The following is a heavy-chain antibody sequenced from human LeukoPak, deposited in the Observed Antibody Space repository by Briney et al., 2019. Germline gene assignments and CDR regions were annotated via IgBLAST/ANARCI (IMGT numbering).Heavy chain of an antibody. CDR3: ARESYGDRIFDY. CDR2: INAGNGNT. CDR1: GYTLTSYA. Sequence: ASVKVSCKASGYTLTSYAMHWVRQAPGQRLEWMGWINAGNGNTKYSQKFQGRVTITRDTSASTAYMELSSLRSEDTAVYYCARESYGDRIFDYWGQGTLVTVSS. D-gene: IGHD4-17*01. J-gene: IGHJ4*02. V-gene: IGHV1-3*01.